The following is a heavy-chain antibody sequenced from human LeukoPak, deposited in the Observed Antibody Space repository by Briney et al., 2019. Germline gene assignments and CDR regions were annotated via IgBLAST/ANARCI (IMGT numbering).Heavy chain of an antibody. D-gene: IGHD5-12*01. J-gene: IGHJ4*02. Sequence: GGSLRLSCAASGFTVSSYYMSWVRQAPGKGLEWVSYISSSGSTIYYADSVKGRFTISRDNAKNSLYLQMNSLRAEDTAVYYCARVGISGYDYSSDYWGQGTLVTVSS. CDR3: ARVGISGYDYSSDY. V-gene: IGHV3-11*04. CDR1: GFTVSSYY. CDR2: ISSSGSTI.